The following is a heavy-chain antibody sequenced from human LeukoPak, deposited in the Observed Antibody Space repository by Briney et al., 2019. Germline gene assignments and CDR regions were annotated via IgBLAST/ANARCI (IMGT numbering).Heavy chain of an antibody. J-gene: IGHJ4*02. CDR1: GGTFSSYA. D-gene: IGHD2-8*01. V-gene: IGHV1-2*06. CDR3: ARPGYAVRYDY. CDR2: INPNSGGT. Sequence: ASVKVSCKASGGTFSSYAISWVRQAPGQGLEWMGRINPNSGGTNYAQKFQGRVTMTRDTSISTAYMELSRLRSDDTAVYYCARPGYAVRYDYWGQGTLVTVSS.